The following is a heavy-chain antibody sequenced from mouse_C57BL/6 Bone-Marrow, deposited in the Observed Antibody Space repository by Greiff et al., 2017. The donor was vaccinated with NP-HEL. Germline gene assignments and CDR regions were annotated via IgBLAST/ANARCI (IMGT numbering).Heavy chain of an antibody. CDR3: ERDEKDGYYVGYARDY. Sequence: EVQLQQSGPVLVKPGPSVKISCKASGFTFTDYYMHWVKQSHGKSLEWIGLVYPYNGGTSYNQKFKGKAPLSVDTSSSTAYLELNSRTSEDSAVYYCERDEKDGYYVGYARDYWGQGTSVTVSS. D-gene: IGHD2-3*01. CDR1: GFTFTDYY. J-gene: IGHJ4*01. V-gene: IGHV1-36*01. CDR2: VYPYNGGT.